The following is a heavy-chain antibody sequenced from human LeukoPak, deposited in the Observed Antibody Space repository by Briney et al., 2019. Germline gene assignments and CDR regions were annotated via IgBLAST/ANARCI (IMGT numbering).Heavy chain of an antibody. CDR2: ISGSGGST. CDR3: AKATENIRYFDWFPLDAFDI. Sequence: PGGSLRLSCAASGFTFSSYAMSWVRQAPGKGLEWVSAISGSGGSTYYADSVKGRFTISRDNSKNTLYLQMNSLRAEDTAVYYCAKATENIRYFDWFPLDAFDIWGQGTMVTVSS. D-gene: IGHD3-9*01. CDR1: GFTFSSYA. V-gene: IGHV3-23*01. J-gene: IGHJ3*02.